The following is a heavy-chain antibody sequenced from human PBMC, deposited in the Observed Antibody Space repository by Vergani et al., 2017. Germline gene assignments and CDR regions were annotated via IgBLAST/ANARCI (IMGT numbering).Heavy chain of an antibody. J-gene: IGHJ1*01. CDR2: ISYDGTQK. V-gene: IGHV3-30*03. CDR1: GFTSSYYG. Sequence: QVHLVESGGGVVQPARSLRLSCVVSGFTSSYYGMHLVRQAPGKGLEWVAVISYDGTQKYYADSVKGRFTISRDNSKSTLYLQMNSLRTEDTAVYYCATKSCGTPGCQIGYFREWGQGTLVTVSS. CDR3: ATKSCGTPGCQIGYFRE. D-gene: IGHD1-1*01.